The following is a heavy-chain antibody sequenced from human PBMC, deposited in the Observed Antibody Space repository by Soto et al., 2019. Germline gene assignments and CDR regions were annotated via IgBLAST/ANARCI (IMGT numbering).Heavy chain of an antibody. V-gene: IGHV3-23*04. Sequence: EVRLVEAGGGLKQPGGSLRLSCAAFGFTFKESAMNWVRQAPGKGLEWVASISDTGASTWYAESVRGRLSISRDNSKNTLYLQMSSLRCEDTAVYYCAKGRGSGWAWYFDNWGQGTLVTVSS. D-gene: IGHD6-19*01. J-gene: IGHJ4*02. CDR1: GFTFKESA. CDR2: ISDTGAST. CDR3: AKGRGSGWAWYFDN.